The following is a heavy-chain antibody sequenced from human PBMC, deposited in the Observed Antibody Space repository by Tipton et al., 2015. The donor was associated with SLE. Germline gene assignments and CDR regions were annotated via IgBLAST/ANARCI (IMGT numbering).Heavy chain of an antibody. Sequence: SLRLSCAASGFTFSSYWMHWVRQGPGKGLEWVSRIDHDGSGTSYADSVEDRFTISRDNTKKTLYLQMNSLRAEDTAVYYCARAVADWGWLVVYWGRGTQVTVSS. CDR3: ARAVADWGWLVVY. V-gene: IGHV3-74*01. D-gene: IGHD6-19*01. CDR1: GFTFSSYW. J-gene: IGHJ4*02. CDR2: IDHDGSGT.